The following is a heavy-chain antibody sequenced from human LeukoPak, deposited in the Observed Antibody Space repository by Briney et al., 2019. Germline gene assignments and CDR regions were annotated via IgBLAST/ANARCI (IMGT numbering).Heavy chain of an antibody. CDR1: GGTFSSYA. J-gene: IGHJ5*02. V-gene: IGHV1-69*05. CDR2: IIPIFGTA. Sequence: SVKVSCKASGGTFSSYAISWVRQAPGQGLEWMGGIIPIFGTANYAQKFQGRVTITTDESTSTAYMELSSLRSEDTAVYYCARDRGRETYCDFWSGYSSGGHHWLDPWGQGTLVTVSS. CDR3: ARDRGRETYCDFWSGYSSGGHHWLDP. D-gene: IGHD3-3*01.